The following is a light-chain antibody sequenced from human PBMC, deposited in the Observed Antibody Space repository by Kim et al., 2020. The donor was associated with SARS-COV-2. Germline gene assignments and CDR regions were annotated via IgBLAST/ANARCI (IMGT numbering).Light chain of an antibody. J-gene: IGLJ3*02. CDR3: QVWDSSSEQGV. Sequence: CAGNNIGSKSVHWYQQKPGQAPVLVIYYDTRRPSGIPERFSGSNSGNTATLTISRVEAGDEADYYCQVWDSSSEQGVFGGGTQLTVL. CDR1: NIGSKS. V-gene: IGLV3-21*01. CDR2: YDT.